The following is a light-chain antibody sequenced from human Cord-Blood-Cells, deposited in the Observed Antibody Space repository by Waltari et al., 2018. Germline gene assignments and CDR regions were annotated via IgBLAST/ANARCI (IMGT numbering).Light chain of an antibody. CDR3: MQALQTPRT. Sequence: DIVMTQSPLSLPVTPGEQASSPCRSSQSLLHSNGYNYLDWYLQKPGQSPQLLIYLGSNRASGVPDRFSGSGSGTDFTLKISRVEAEDVGVYYCMQALQTPRTFGQGTKVEIK. V-gene: IGKV2-28*01. CDR2: LGS. CDR1: QSLLHSNGYNY. J-gene: IGKJ1*01.